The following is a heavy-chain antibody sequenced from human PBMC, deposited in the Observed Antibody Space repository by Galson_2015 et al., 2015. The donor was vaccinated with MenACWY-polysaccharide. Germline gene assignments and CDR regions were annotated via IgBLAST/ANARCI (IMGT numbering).Heavy chain of an antibody. Sequence: TLCLTCAVSGGSISSGTYYWSWIRQSAGEGLEWIGRIYTSGSTNYNPSLRSRVTISIDTSKNQFSLKLSSVTAADTAVYYCTRATFGLYGMDIWGQGTTVTVSS. D-gene: IGHD3-16*01. V-gene: IGHV4-61*02. CDR1: GGSISSGTYY. CDR2: IYTSGST. CDR3: TRATFGLYGMDI. J-gene: IGHJ6*02.